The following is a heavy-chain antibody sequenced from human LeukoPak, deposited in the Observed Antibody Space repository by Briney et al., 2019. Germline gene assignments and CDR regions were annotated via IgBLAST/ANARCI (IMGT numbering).Heavy chain of an antibody. CDR1: GFTFSNAW. D-gene: IGHD6-13*01. CDR3: AKAYSTSWYHLAGS. Sequence: PGGSPRLSCAASGFTFSNAWMSWVRQAPEKGLEWVSAISGSGGTTKYADSVNGRFTISRDNSKNTLYLQMNSLSADDTAVYYCAKAYSTSWYHLAGSWGQGTLVTVSS. CDR2: ISGSGGTT. J-gene: IGHJ5*02. V-gene: IGHV3-23*01.